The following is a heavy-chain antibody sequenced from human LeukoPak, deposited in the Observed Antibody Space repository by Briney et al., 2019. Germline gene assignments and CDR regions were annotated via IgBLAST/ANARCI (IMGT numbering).Heavy chain of an antibody. CDR3: ARGGGYDAFDI. CDR1: GGSISSGSYF. V-gene: IGHV4-61*02. D-gene: IGHD3-16*01. Sequence: TSQTLSLTCTISGGSISSGSYFWRWIRQPAGKGLEWIGRIHTSGTTNYNPSLKSRVTISRDTSKNQFSLKLSSVTATDTAMYYCARGGGYDAFDIWGQGTMVTVSS. J-gene: IGHJ3*02. CDR2: IHTSGTT.